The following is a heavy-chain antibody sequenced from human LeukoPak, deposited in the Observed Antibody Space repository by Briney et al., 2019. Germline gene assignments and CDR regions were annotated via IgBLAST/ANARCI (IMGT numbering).Heavy chain of an antibody. CDR3: ARGLDY. CDR1: GFTSSSYW. V-gene: IGHV3-74*01. Sequence: GGSLRLTCAASGFTSSSYWMHWVRQAPGKGLVWVSRINSDGSNTNYADSVKGRSTISRDNAKNTVYLQMNSLRAEDTAVYYCARGLDYWGQGTLVTVSS. CDR2: INSDGSNT. J-gene: IGHJ4*02.